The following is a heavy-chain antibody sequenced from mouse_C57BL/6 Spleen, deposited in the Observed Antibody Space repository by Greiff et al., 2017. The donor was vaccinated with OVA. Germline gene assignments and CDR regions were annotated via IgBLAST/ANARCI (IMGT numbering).Heavy chain of an antibody. Sequence: QVQLKQPGAELVRPGSSVKLSCKASGYTFTSYWMDWVKQRPGQGLEWIGNIYPSDSETHYNQKFKDKATLTVDKSSSTAYMQLSSLTSEDSAVYYCARSRYDYDDAMDYWGQGTSVTVSS. CDR1: GYTFTSYW. D-gene: IGHD2-4*01. CDR2: IYPSDSET. J-gene: IGHJ4*01. CDR3: ARSRYDYDDAMDY. V-gene: IGHV1-61*01.